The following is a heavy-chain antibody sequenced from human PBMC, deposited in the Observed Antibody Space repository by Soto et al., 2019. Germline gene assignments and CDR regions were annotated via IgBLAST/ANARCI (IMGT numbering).Heavy chain of an antibody. V-gene: IGHV4-30-4*01. CDR1: GGSISSGDYY. CDR2: IYYSGST. D-gene: IGHD4-17*01. Sequence: LSLTCTVSGGSISSGDYYWSWIRQPPGKGLEWIGYIYYSGSTYYNPSLKSRVTISVDTSKNQFSLKLSSVTAADTAVYCCARMNTVVTPYDAFDIWGQGTMVTVSS. CDR3: ARMNTVVTPYDAFDI. J-gene: IGHJ3*02.